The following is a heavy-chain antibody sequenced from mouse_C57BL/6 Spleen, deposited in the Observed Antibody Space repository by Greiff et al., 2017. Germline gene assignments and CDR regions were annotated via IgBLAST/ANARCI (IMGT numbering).Heavy chain of an antibody. Sequence: EVQLQQSGPELVKPGASVKISCKASGYSFTGYYMNWVKQSPEKSLEWIGEINPSTGGTTYNQKFKAKATLTVDKSSSTAYMQLKSLTSEDSAVYYCARGRGVYYDYDDNYAMDYWGQGTSVTVSS. D-gene: IGHD2-4*01. J-gene: IGHJ4*01. CDR2: INPSTGGT. CDR1: GYSFTGYY. V-gene: IGHV1-42*01. CDR3: ARGRGVYYDYDDNYAMDY.